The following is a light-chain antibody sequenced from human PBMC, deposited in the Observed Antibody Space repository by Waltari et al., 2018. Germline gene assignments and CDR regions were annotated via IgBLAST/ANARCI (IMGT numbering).Light chain of an antibody. CDR3: QQFYTTPPT. J-gene: IGKJ1*01. V-gene: IGKV3-15*01. Sequence: EIVMTQSPATLSVYPGERATLSCRASQSVSNNLAWFQHKPGQAPRLLIYGASTRAAGIPARFSGSGSGADFTLTISSLQSEDFALYYCQQFYTTPPTFGQGTKVEIK. CDR1: QSVSNN. CDR2: GAS.